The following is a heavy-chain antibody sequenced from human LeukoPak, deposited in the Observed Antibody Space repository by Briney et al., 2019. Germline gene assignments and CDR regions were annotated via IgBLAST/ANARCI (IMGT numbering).Heavy chain of an antibody. Sequence: GASVKVSCKASGYTFTGYYMHWVRQAPGQGLEWMGWINPNSGGTNYAQKFQGRVTMTRDTSISTAYMELSRLRSDDTAVYYCARLLVVVAATAPNYYYGMDVRGQGTTVTVSS. D-gene: IGHD2-15*01. V-gene: IGHV1-2*02. CDR1: GYTFTGYY. CDR2: INPNSGGT. J-gene: IGHJ6*02. CDR3: ARLLVVVAATAPNYYYGMDV.